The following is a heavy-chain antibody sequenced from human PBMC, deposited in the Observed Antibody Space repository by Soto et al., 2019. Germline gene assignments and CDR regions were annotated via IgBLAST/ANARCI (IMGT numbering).Heavy chain of an antibody. D-gene: IGHD2-15*01. V-gene: IGHV3-9*01. J-gene: IGHJ3*02. CDR3: AKGQPGYCSGGSCLDAFDI. CDR1: GFTFDDYA. CDR2: ISWNSGSI. Sequence: PGGSLRLSCAASGFTFDDYAMHWVRQAPGKGLEWVSGISWNSGSIGYADSVKGLFTISRDNAKNSLYLQMNSLRAEDTALYYCAKGQPGYCSGGSCLDAFDIWGQGTMVTVSS.